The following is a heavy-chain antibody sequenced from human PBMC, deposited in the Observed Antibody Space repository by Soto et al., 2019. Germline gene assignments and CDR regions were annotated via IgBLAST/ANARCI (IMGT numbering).Heavy chain of an antibody. D-gene: IGHD2-15*01. Sequence: VQLVESGGGLVQPGGSLKLSCAASGFTLSGFAIHWVRQASGEGLEWVGRIKTKVESYATELAASVKGRFTISRDDPKNTAYLEMNSLKTEDTAVYYCTRRYCSGGGCYSDFDYWGQGTLVTVSS. J-gene: IGHJ4*02. CDR1: GFTLSGFA. V-gene: IGHV3-73*01. CDR3: TRRYCSGGGCYSDFDY. CDR2: IKTKVESYAT.